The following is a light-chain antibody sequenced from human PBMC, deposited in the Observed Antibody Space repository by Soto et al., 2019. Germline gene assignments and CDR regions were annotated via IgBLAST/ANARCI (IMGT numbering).Light chain of an antibody. Sequence: IVLTQSPATLSLSPGERATLCCRSCQSVSSYLAWYQQKPGQAPRLLIYDASNRATGIPARFSGSGSGTDFTLTISSLEPEDFAVYYCQQRSNWPLTFGGGTKVDIK. J-gene: IGKJ4*01. CDR2: DAS. CDR3: QQRSNWPLT. V-gene: IGKV3-11*01. CDR1: QSVSSY.